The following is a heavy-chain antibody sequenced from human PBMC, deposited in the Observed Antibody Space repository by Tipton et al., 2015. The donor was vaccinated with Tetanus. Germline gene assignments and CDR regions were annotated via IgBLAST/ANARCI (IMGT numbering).Heavy chain of an antibody. J-gene: IGHJ4*02. Sequence: SLRLSCAASGFIFSSYGIHWVRQAPGKGLEWVAVSWYDGTDEYYADSVKGRFTISRDNSKNTLYLQMNSLRAEDTAVYYCAGEADCNGGNCFPGVFGNWGQGTHVPVSS. CDR2: SWYDGTDE. V-gene: IGHV3-33*01. CDR3: AGEADCNGGNCFPGVFGN. CDR1: GFIFSSYG. D-gene: IGHD2-15*01.